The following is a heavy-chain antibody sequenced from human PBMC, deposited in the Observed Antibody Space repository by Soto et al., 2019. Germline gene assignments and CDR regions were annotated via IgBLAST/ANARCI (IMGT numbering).Heavy chain of an antibody. V-gene: IGHV4-30-4*01. D-gene: IGHD4-4*01. J-gene: IGHJ4*02. CDR3: AREGRLQSLDY. Sequence: KPSETLSLTRTVSGGSISNPDHYWSWIRQPPGKGLEWIGSIFYNGDTSYNPSLESRLSISVDTSKNQFSLSLSSVTAPDTAVYFCAREGRLQSLDYWGQGTLVTVSS. CDR1: GGSISNPDHY. CDR2: IFYNGDT.